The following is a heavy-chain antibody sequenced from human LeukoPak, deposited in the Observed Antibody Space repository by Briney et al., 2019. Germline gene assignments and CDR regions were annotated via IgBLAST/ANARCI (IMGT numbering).Heavy chain of an antibody. D-gene: IGHD3-10*01. CDR3: ARDLRITMVRGSLGY. CDR1: GGTFSSYA. Sequence: ASVKVSCKASGGTFSSYAISWVRQAPGQGLEWMGGIIPIFGTANYAQKFQGRVTITADKSTSTAYMELSRLRSDDTAVYYCARDLRITMVRGSLGYWGQGTLVTVSS. V-gene: IGHV1-69*06. CDR2: IIPIFGTA. J-gene: IGHJ4*02.